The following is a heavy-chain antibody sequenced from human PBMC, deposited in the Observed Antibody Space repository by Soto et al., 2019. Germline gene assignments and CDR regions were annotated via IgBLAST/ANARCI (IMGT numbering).Heavy chain of an antibody. CDR3: AILRPAYCGGDCYPLGWDFDY. Sequence: QVQLVQSGAEVKKPGSSVKVSCKASGGTFSSYAISWVRQAPGQGLEWMGGIIPIFGTANYAQKFQGRVTITADESTSTAYMELSSLRSEDTAVYYCAILRPAYCGGDCYPLGWDFDYWGQGTLVTVSS. D-gene: IGHD2-21*02. CDR1: GGTFSSYA. CDR2: IIPIFGTA. J-gene: IGHJ4*02. V-gene: IGHV1-69*01.